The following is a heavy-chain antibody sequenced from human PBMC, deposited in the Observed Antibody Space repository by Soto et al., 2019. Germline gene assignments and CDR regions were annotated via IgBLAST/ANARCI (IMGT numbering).Heavy chain of an antibody. J-gene: IGHJ2*01. CDR1: GGSFSGFY. CDR3: AVGFGDGSPYWYFDL. Sequence: QVQLQQWGAGLLKPSETLSLTCAVYGGSFSGFYWSWIRQPPGKGLEWIGEINHSGSTNYNPSLKSRVTKSVDTSKNQFSLKLSSVTAADTAVYYCAVGFGDGSPYWYFDLWGRGTLVTVSS. D-gene: IGHD3-10*01. V-gene: IGHV4-34*01. CDR2: INHSGST.